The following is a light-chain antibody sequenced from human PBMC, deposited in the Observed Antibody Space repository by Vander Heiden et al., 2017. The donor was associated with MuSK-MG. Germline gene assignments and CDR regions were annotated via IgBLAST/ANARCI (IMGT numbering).Light chain of an antibody. CDR1: SSNIGSNN. J-gene: IGLJ3*02. Sequence: QSVLTQPPSASGTPGPRVPISFSGSSSNIGSNNVNWCQKLPGTAPNLLMFGNNQRHTGVPARISGSKSGTSVTMATSGLRAEDEADYYCAAWDDSRNAWVFGGGTKRTVL. V-gene: IGLV1-44*01. CDR2: GNN. CDR3: AAWDDSRNAWV.